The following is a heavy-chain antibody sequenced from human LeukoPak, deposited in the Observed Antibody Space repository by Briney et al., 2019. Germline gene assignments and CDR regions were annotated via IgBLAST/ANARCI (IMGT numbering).Heavy chain of an antibody. J-gene: IGHJ4*02. V-gene: IGHV3-30*02. D-gene: IGHD5-12*01. CDR2: IRYDGSNK. Sequence: PGGSLRLSCAASGFTFSTYGMHWVRQAPGKGLEWVAFIRYDGSNKYYADSVKGRFTISRDNSKNSLYLQMNSLRAEDTAVYYCARHLRGYSGYDPYFDYWGQGTLVTVSS. CDR3: ARHLRGYSGYDPYFDY. CDR1: GFTFSTYG.